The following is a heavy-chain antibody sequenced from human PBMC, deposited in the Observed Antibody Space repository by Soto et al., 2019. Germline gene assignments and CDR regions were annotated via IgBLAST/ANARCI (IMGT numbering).Heavy chain of an antibody. CDR2: MNPNSGNT. J-gene: IGHJ4*02. V-gene: IGHV1-8*02. D-gene: IGHD1-26*01. CDR3: AIVGARPPDY. CDR1: GYTLTSDD. Sequence: ASLNVSCKASGYTLTSDDITWVRQATGQGLEWMGWMNPNSGNTGYAQKFQGRVTMTRNTAINTAYMELSSLSSEDTAVYYCAIVGARPPDYWGQGTLVTVS.